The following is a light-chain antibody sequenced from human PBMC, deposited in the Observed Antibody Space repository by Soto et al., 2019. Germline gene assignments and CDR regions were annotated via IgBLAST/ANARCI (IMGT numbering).Light chain of an antibody. V-gene: IGLV2-8*01. CDR3: CSYADSNNV. Sequence: QSVLTQPPSASGSPGQSVTISCTGTSSDVGGYNYVSWYQQHPGKAPKLMIYEVSKRPPGVPDRFSGSKSGNTASLTVSGLQAEDEADYYCCSYADSNNVFGTGTKLTVL. CDR2: EVS. J-gene: IGLJ1*01. CDR1: SSDVGGYNY.